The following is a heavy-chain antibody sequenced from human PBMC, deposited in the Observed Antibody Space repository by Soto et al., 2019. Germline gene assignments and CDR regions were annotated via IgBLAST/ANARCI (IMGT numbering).Heavy chain of an antibody. CDR2: IRTNNGDT. V-gene: IGHV1-18*01. Sequence: QVQLVQSGGEVKKPGASVKVSCNASGYTFTSYGVSWVRQAPGQGLEWVGWIRTNNGDTHYAQKVQDRVTMTTDTSTGTVYMELRSLRSDDTAVYYCARGAYGDISFDYWGQGTLVTVSS. CDR3: ARGAYGDISFDY. J-gene: IGHJ4*02. CDR1: GYTFTSYG. D-gene: IGHD4-17*01.